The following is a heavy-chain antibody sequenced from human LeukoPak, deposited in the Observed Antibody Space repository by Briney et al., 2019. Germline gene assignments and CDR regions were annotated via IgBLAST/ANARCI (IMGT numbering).Heavy chain of an antibody. CDR3: ARDGLVGWKRGVTFDL. Sequence: SETLSLTCIVSGGSLTTHYWTWIRQPPGKRLEWIGYIFYSGTTSYNPSLESRVTISIDTSKSQFSLKLKSVTAADTAVYYCARDGLVGWKRGVTFDLWGQGTMVSVSS. CDR1: GGSLTTHY. J-gene: IGHJ3*01. V-gene: IGHV4-59*11. CDR2: IFYSGTT. D-gene: IGHD6-19*01.